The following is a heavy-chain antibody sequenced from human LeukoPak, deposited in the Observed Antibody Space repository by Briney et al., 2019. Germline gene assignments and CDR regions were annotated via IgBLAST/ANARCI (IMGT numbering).Heavy chain of an antibody. Sequence: GASVKVSCKASGYTFTGYYLHWVRQAPGQGLEWMGWINPNSGDTNYGQKFQGRVTMTRDTSISTVYMELSRLRSDDTAVYYCAKGGYSIAAYYYYYYMDVWGKGTTVTVSS. V-gene: IGHV1-2*02. CDR3: AKGGYSIAAYYYYYYMDV. D-gene: IGHD6-25*01. J-gene: IGHJ6*03. CDR2: INPNSGDT. CDR1: GYTFTGYY.